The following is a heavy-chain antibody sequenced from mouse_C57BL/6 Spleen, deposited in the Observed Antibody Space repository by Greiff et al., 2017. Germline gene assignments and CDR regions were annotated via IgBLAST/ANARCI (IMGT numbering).Heavy chain of an antibody. Sequence: VQLQESGAELVRPGASVTLSCKASGYTFTDYEMHWVKQTPVHGLEWIGAIDPETGGTAYNQKFKGKAILTADKSSSTAYMELSSLTSEDSAVYYCAGCYVDSAIDYWGQGTSVTVSS. J-gene: IGHJ4*01. D-gene: IGHD1-1*02. V-gene: IGHV1-15*01. CDR1: GYTFTDYE. CDR3: AGCYVDSAIDY. CDR2: IDPETGGT.